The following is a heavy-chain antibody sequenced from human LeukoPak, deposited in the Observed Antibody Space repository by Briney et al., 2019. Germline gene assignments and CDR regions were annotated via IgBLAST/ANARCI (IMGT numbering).Heavy chain of an antibody. CDR2: ISGGGSST. V-gene: IGHV3-23*01. CDR1: GFSFSTYA. CDR3: AKAGGYDILTGLSPFDY. Sequence: GASLRLSCAASGFSFSTYAMSWVRQAPGKGLDWVSGISGGGSSTYYADSVKGRFTISRDNSKNTLYLQMSSLRAEDTAVYYCAKAGGYDILTGLSPFDYWGQGTLVTVSS. D-gene: IGHD3-9*01. J-gene: IGHJ4*02.